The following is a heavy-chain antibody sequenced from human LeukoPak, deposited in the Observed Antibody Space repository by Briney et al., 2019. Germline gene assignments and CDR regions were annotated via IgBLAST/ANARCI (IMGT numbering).Heavy chain of an antibody. CDR3: ARAGELWPLDY. CDR2: INPSGGST. V-gene: IGHV1-46*01. Sequence: ASVKVSCKASGYTFTSYYMHWVRQAPGQGLEWMGIINPSGGSTSYAQKFQGRVTITRDTSTSTVYMELSSLRSEDTAVYYCARAGELWPLDYWGQGTLVTVSS. D-gene: IGHD5-18*01. J-gene: IGHJ4*02. CDR1: GYTFTSYY.